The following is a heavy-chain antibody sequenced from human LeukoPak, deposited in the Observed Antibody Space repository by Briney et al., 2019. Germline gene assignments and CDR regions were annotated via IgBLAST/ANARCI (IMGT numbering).Heavy chain of an antibody. V-gene: IGHV1-69*04. CDR2: IIPILGIA. D-gene: IGHD5-18*01. Sequence: GASVKVSCKASGGTFSSYAISWVRQAPGQGVERMGRIIPILGIANYAQKFQGRVTITADKSTSTAYMELSSLRSEDTAVYYCARMAHLNSYGPDYYYYGLDVWGQGTTVTVSS. CDR1: GGTFSSYA. J-gene: IGHJ6*02. CDR3: ARMAHLNSYGPDYYYYGLDV.